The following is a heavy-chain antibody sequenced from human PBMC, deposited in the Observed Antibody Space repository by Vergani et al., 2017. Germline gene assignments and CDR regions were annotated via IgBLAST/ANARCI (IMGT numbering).Heavy chain of an antibody. Sequence: VQLVESGGGLVKPGGSLRLSCAASGFTFSDFSISWVRQAPRKGLEWVAFIGSSGPYINYADSVKGRFIISRDNTNNSLFLQLRSLRAEDAAVYYCARDCTSGGCPDNYGMDVWGQGATVTVSS. CDR2: IGSSGPYI. D-gene: IGHD2-8*01. CDR1: GFTFSDFS. J-gene: IGHJ6*02. V-gene: IGHV3-21*06. CDR3: ARDCTSGGCPDNYGMDV.